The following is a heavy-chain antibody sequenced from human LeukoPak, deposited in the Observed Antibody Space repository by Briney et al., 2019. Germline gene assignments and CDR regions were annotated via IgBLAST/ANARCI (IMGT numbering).Heavy chain of an antibody. CDR2: IYYSGST. Sequence: SETLSLTCTVSGGSISSSNYYWGWIRQPPGKGLEWIGSIYYSGSTYYNPSLKSRVTISVDTSKNQFSLKLSSVTAADTAVYYCAREQGAVAGPDYWGQGTLVTVSS. V-gene: IGHV4-39*07. D-gene: IGHD6-19*01. CDR1: GGSISSSNYY. J-gene: IGHJ4*02. CDR3: AREQGAVAGPDY.